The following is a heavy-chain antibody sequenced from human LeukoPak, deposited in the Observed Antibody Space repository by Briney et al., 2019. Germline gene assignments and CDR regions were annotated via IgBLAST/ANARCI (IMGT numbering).Heavy chain of an antibody. D-gene: IGHD2-2*01. CDR3: ARGRRGSPAFDY. CDR2: INPNSGGT. V-gene: IGHV1-2*02. CDR1: GSRFTSYY. J-gene: IGHJ4*02. Sequence: QISSKGSGSRFTSYYMHWVRPAPGQGPEWMGWINPNSGGTNYAQKFQGRVTITRDTSISTAYMELSRLRSDDTAVYYCARGRRGSPAFDYWGQGTLVTV.